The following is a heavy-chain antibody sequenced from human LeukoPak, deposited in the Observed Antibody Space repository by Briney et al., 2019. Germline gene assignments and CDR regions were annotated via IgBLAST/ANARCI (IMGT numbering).Heavy chain of an antibody. CDR3: ASATPSDTDYYGMDV. CDR2: ISAYNGKT. J-gene: IGHJ6*02. CDR1: GYTFTSYG. D-gene: IGHD2-2*01. V-gene: IGHV1-18*01. Sequence: ASVKVSCKASGYTFTSYGISWVRQAPGQGLEWRGWISAYNGKTNYAQKLQGRVTMTTDTSTSTAYMELRSLRSDDTAVYYCASATPSDTDYYGMDVWGQGTTVTVSS.